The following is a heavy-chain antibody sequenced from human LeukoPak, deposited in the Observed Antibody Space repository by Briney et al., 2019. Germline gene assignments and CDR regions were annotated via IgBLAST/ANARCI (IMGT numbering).Heavy chain of an antibody. CDR1: GGSFSGYY. D-gene: IGHD2-15*01. CDR2: INHSGST. Sequence: SETLSLTCAVYGGSFSGYYWSWIRQPPGKGLEWIGEINHSGSTNYNPSLKSRVTISVDTSKNQFSLKLSSVTAADTAVYYCARDRSVHDAFDIWGQGTMVNGSS. V-gene: IGHV4-34*01. CDR3: ARDRSVHDAFDI. J-gene: IGHJ3*02.